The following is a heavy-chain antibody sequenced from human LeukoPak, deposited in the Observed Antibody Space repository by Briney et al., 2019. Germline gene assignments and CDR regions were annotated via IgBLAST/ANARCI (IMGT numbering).Heavy chain of an antibody. CDR3: ARDGYCSSTSCDYYYGMDV. V-gene: IGHV1-18*01. D-gene: IGHD2-2*03. CDR2: ISAYNGNT. Sequence: ASVQVSCQASGYTFTSYGISWVRQAPGQGLEWMGWISAYNGNTNYAQKLQGRVTMTTDTSTSTAYMELRSLRSDDTAVYYCARDGYCSSTSCDYYYGMDVWGQGTTVTVSS. J-gene: IGHJ6*02. CDR1: GYTFTSYG.